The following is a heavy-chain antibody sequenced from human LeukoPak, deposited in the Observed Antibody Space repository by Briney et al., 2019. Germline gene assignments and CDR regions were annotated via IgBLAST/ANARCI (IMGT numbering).Heavy chain of an antibody. CDR3: TSGTLSYYYMDV. J-gene: IGHJ6*03. V-gene: IGHV4-61*02. CDR2: IYTSGST. CDR1: GGSISSGSYY. D-gene: IGHD1-14*01. Sequence: SQTLSPTCTVSGGSISSGSYYWSWIRQPAGKGLEWIGRIYTSGSTNYNPSLKSRVTISVDTSKNQFSLKLSSVTAADTAVYYCTSGTLSYYYMDVWGKGTTVTISS.